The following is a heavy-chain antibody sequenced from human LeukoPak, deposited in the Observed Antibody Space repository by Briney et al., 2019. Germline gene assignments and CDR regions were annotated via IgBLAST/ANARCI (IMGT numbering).Heavy chain of an antibody. Sequence: ASVKVSCKASGGTFSSYAISWVRQAPGQGLEWMGIINPSGGSTSYAQKFQGRVTMTRDMSTSTVYMELSSLRSEDTAVYYCARGILWFGELWGQGTLVTVSS. CDR3: ARGILWFGEL. V-gene: IGHV1-46*01. D-gene: IGHD3-10*01. J-gene: IGHJ4*02. CDR1: GGTFSSYA. CDR2: INPSGGST.